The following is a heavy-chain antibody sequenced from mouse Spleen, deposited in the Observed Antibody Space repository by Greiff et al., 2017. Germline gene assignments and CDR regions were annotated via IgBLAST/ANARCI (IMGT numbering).Heavy chain of an antibody. Sequence: VQLQQPGAELVMPGASVKLSCKASGYTFTSYWMHWVKQRPGQGLEWIGEIDPSDSYTNYNQKFKGKATLTVDKSSSTAYMQLSSLTSEDSAVYYCTRGTTEGYFDYWGQGTTLTVSS. CDR2: IDPSDSYT. J-gene: IGHJ2*01. D-gene: IGHD1-1*01. CDR1: GYTFTSYW. V-gene: IGHV1-69*01. CDR3: TRGTTEGYFDY.